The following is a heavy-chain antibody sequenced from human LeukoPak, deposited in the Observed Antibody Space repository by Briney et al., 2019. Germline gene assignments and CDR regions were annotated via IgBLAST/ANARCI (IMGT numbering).Heavy chain of an antibody. Sequence: PGGSLRLSCAASGFNFNTYWMTWVRQAPGKGLEWVAVISYDGSNKYYADSVKGRFTISRDNSKNTLYLQMNSLRAEDTAVYYCASPPVVGATEEYYFDYWGQGTLVTVSS. CDR1: GFNFNTYW. CDR2: ISYDGSNK. J-gene: IGHJ4*02. D-gene: IGHD1-26*01. CDR3: ASPPVVGATEEYYFDY. V-gene: IGHV3-30*03.